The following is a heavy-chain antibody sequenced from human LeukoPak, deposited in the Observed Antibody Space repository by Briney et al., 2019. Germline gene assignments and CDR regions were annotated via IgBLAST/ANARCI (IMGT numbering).Heavy chain of an antibody. CDR2: IYYSGST. Sequence: SETLSLTCAVYGGSFSGYYWSWIRQPPGKGLEWIGSIYYSGSTYYNPSLKSRVTISVDTFKNQFSLKLSSVTAADTAVYYCAINYDYVWGSFWGQGTLVTVSS. CDR3: AINYDYVWGSF. V-gene: IGHV4-34*01. J-gene: IGHJ4*02. CDR1: GGSFSGYY. D-gene: IGHD3-16*01.